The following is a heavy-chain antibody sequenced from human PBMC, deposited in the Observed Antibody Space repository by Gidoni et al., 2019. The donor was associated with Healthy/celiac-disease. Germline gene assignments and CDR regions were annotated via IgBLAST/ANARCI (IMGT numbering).Heavy chain of an antibody. CDR2: IYHSGRT. CDR1: GGSISSSNW. V-gene: IGHV4-4*02. Sequence: QVQLQESGPGLGKPSGTLSLTCAVSGGSISSSNWWSWVRQPPGKGLEWIGEIYHSGRTNYNPSLKSRVTISVDKSKNQFSLKLSSVTAADTAVYYCARELLGFGEDRWPFDYWGQGTLVTVSS. J-gene: IGHJ4*02. CDR3: ARELLGFGEDRWPFDY. D-gene: IGHD3-10*01.